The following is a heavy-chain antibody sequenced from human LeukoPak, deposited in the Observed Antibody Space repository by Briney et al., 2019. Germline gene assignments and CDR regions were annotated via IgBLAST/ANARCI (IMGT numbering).Heavy chain of an antibody. Sequence: PVTSLRLSCAASGFTFTSYGMHWVRQAPGKGLEWVALITYDGYYKYYSDSVKGRFTISSDTSKNTLYLQMNSLRAEDTAVYYCARELYPVSGHRGGYYYGMDVWGRGTTAPVSS. V-gene: IGHV3-30*03. CDR1: GFTFTSYG. CDR2: ITYDGYYK. J-gene: IGHJ6*02. CDR3: ARELYPVSGHRGGYYYGMDV. D-gene: IGHD2-15*01.